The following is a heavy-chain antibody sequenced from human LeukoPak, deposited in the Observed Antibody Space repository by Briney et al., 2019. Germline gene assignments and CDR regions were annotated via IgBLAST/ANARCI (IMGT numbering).Heavy chain of an antibody. CDR3: ARGGGDIPFDF. CDR2: ITTRSYD. D-gene: IGHD2-21*02. V-gene: IGHV3-69-1*01. CDR1: GFTFSAYV. Sequence: GGSLRLSCAASGFTFSAYVMNWVRQAPGEGLEWVSSITTRSYDYYADAVRGRFTISRDNARNSLYLQIDGLRVEDTALYFCARGGGDIPFDFWGQGTLVAVSS. J-gene: IGHJ4*02.